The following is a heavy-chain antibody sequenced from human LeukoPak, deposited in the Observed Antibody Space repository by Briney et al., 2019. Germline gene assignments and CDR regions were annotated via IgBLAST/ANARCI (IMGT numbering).Heavy chain of an antibody. CDR3: ARGPAGAMVRVYYYGMDV. V-gene: IGHV1-18*01. CDR1: GYTFTSYG. CDR2: ISAYNGNT. Sequence: SVKVSCKASGYTFTSYGISWVRQAPGQGLEWMGWISAYNGNTNYAQKLQGRVTMTTDTSTSTAYMELRSLRSDDTAVYYCARGPAGAMVRVYYYGMDVWGQGTTVTVSS. D-gene: IGHD3-10*01. J-gene: IGHJ6*02.